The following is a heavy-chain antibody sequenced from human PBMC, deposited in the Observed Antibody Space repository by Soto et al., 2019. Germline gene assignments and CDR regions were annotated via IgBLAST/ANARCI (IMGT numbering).Heavy chain of an antibody. CDR3: ARGCTTTGCYSLFGMDV. CDR2: INPNSGGT. CDR1: GYTFTDYY. V-gene: IGHV1-2*04. D-gene: IGHD2-2*01. Sequence: ASVKFACKASGYTFTDYYIHWVRQAPGLGLEWMGWINPNSGGTRYAQNFQDLVTMTRDTSISTAYMELSRLTSDDTALYYCARGCTTTGCYSLFGMDVWGHRTTVTVSS. J-gene: IGHJ6*02.